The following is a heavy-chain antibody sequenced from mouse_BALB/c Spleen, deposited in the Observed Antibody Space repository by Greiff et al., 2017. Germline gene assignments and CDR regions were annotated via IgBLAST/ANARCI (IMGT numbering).Heavy chain of an antibody. D-gene: IGHD1-1*01. CDR2: IYPGNSDT. V-gene: IGHV1-5*01. Sequence: VQLQQSGTVLARPGASVKMSCKASGYSFTSYWMHWVKQRPGQGLEWIGAIYPGNSDTSYNQKFKGKAKLTAVTSASTAYMELSSLTNEDSAVYYCTRSNYGSTDAMDYWGQGTSVTVSS. CDR1: GYSFTSYW. J-gene: IGHJ4*01. CDR3: TRSNYGSTDAMDY.